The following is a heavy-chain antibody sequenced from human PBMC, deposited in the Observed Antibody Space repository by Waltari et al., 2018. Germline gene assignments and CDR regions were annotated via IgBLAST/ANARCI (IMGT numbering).Heavy chain of an antibody. D-gene: IGHD6-13*01. CDR2: INPNSGCT. J-gene: IGHJ5*02. Sequence: QVQLVQSGAEVKKPGASVKVSCKASGYTFTGYYMHWVRQAPGQGLEWRGRINPNSGCTNYEQKVQGRVTMTRDTSISTAYMELSRLRSDDTAVYYCARSLQIAAAGSNWFDPWGQGTLVTVSS. CDR3: ARSLQIAAAGSNWFDP. V-gene: IGHV1-2*06. CDR1: GYTFTGYY.